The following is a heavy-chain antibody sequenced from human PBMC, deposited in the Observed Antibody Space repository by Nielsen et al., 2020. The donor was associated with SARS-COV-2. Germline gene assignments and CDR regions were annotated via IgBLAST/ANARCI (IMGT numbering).Heavy chain of an antibody. CDR1: GYTFTSYY. CDR2: INPNSGST. D-gene: IGHD1-26*01. CDR3: AAGRIVGATTLYYYYGMDV. Sequence: ASVKVSCKASGYTFTSYYMHWVRQAPGQGLEWMGIINPNSGSTSYAQKFQERVTITRDMSTSTAYMELSSLRSEDTAVYYCAAGRIVGATTLYYYYGMDVWGQGTTVTVSS. J-gene: IGHJ6*02. V-gene: IGHV1-46*01.